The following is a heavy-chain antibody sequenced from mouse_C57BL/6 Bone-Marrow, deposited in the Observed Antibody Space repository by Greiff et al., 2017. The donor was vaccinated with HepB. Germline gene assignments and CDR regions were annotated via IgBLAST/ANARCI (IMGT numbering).Heavy chain of an antibody. CDR1: GFTFSSYA. CDR2: ISDGGSYT. D-gene: IGHD1-1*01. V-gene: IGHV5-4*01. Sequence: LMESGGGLVKPGGSLKLSCAASGFTFSSYAMSWVRQTPEKRLEWVATISDGGSYTYYPDNVKGRFTISRDNAKNNLYLQMSHLKSEDTAMYYCAREGITTVVAYFDVWGTGTTVTVSS. CDR3: AREGITTVVAYFDV. J-gene: IGHJ1*03.